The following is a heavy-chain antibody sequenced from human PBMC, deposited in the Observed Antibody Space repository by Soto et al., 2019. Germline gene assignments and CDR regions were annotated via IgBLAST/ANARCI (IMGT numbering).Heavy chain of an antibody. J-gene: IGHJ6*02. V-gene: IGHV1-69*06. CDR1: GGTFSSYA. CDR2: IIPIFGTA. Sequence: QVQLVQSGAAVKKPGSSVKVSCKASGGTFSSYAISWLRQAPGQGLEWMGGIIPIFGTANYAQKFQGRVTITADKSTSTAYMELSSLRSEDTAVYYCARVPIGYCSGGSCYSDYYYYGMDVWGQGTTVTVSS. CDR3: ARVPIGYCSGGSCYSDYYYYGMDV. D-gene: IGHD2-15*01.